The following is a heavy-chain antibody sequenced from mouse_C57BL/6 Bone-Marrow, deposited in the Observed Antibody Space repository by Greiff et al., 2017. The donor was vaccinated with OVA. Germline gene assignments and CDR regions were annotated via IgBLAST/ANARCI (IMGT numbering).Heavy chain of an antibody. V-gene: IGHV1-69*01. J-gene: IGHJ2*01. CDR1: GYTFTSYW. Sequence: QVQLKQPGAELVMPGASVKLSCKASGYTFTSYWMHWVKQRPGQGLEWIGEIDPSDSYTNYNQKFKGKSTLTVDKSSSTAYMQLSSLTSEDSAVYYCAREYYCSSLHLDYWGQGTTLTVSS. CDR3: AREYYCSSLHLDY. CDR2: IDPSDSYT. D-gene: IGHD1-1*01.